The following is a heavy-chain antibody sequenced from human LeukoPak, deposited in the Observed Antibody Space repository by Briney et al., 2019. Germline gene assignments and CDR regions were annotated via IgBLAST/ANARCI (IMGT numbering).Heavy chain of an antibody. CDR2: ISGSGDST. Sequence: GGSLRLTCAASGILFDRHAMNWVRQAPGKGLEWVSAISGSGDSTYYADSVKGRFTISRDNSKNTLYLHMNSLRADDTAVYYCAKDSRRGVVRSEDWFAPWGQGTLVTVSS. J-gene: IGHJ5*02. CDR3: AKDSRRGVVRSEDWFAP. V-gene: IGHV3-23*01. CDR1: GILFDRHA. D-gene: IGHD3-3*01.